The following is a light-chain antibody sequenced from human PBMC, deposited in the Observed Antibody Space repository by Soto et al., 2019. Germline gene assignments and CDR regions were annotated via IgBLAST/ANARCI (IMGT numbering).Light chain of an antibody. J-gene: IGKJ4*01. CDR2: GAS. Sequence: EIVLTQSPGTLSLSPGERATLSCRAGQSVTSNYLAWYQRKPGQAPRLLIYGASSRATGIPDRFSGSGSGTDFSLTISRLEPEDFVVYYCQQYGDSLLTFGGGTRVEMK. CDR3: QQYGDSLLT. V-gene: IGKV3-20*01. CDR1: QSVTSNY.